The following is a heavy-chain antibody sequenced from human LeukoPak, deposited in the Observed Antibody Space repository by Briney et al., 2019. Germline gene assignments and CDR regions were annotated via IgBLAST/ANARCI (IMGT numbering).Heavy chain of an antibody. CDR2: IYYSGST. CDR3: ARIPLMGDGIFDY. J-gene: IGHJ4*02. V-gene: IGHV4-39*01. D-gene: IGHD3-16*01. Sequence: PSETLSLTCTVSGGSISSSSYYWGWIRQPPGKGLEWIGSIYYSGSTYYNPSLKSRVTISVDTSKNQFSLKLSSVTAADTAVYYCARIPLMGDGIFDYWGQGTLVTVSS. CDR1: GGSISSSSYY.